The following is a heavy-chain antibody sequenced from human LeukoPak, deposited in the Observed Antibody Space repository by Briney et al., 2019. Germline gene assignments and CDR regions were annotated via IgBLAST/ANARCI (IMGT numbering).Heavy chain of an antibody. CDR3: ARVSGSYFYYYYYMDV. CDR1: GGSISTYY. V-gene: IGHV4-59*01. J-gene: IGHJ6*03. Sequence: TSETLSLTCTVSGGSISTYYWSWIRQPPGKGLEWIGYIYYSGSTNYNPSLKSRVTISVDTSKNQFSLKLSSVTAADTAVYYCARVSGSYFYYYYYMDVWGKGTTVTISS. CDR2: IYYSGST. D-gene: IGHD1-26*01.